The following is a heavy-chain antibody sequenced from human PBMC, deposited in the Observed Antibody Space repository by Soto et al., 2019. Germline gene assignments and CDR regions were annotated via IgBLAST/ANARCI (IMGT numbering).Heavy chain of an antibody. CDR1: GFTFSSYE. CDR2: ISSSGSTI. J-gene: IGHJ3*02. V-gene: IGHV3-48*03. Sequence: LRLSCAASGFTFSSYEMNWVRQAPGKGLEWVSYISSSGSTIYYADSVKGRFTISRDNAKNSLYLQMNSLRAEDTAVYYCAREPVLDSSGYLDAFDIWGQGTMVTVSS. D-gene: IGHD3-22*01. CDR3: AREPVLDSSGYLDAFDI.